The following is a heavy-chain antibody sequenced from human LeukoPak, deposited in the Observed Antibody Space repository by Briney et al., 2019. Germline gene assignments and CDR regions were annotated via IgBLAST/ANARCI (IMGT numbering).Heavy chain of an antibody. CDR1: GFTFSSYS. CDR2: ISGSGGST. CDR3: AKGDYGSGSNDFDY. D-gene: IGHD3-10*01. Sequence: GGSLRLSCAASGFTFSSYSMNWVRQAPGKGLEWVSAISGSGGSTYYADSVKGRFTISRDNSKNTLYLQMNSLRAEDTAVYYCAKGDYGSGSNDFDYWGQGTLVTVSS. V-gene: IGHV3-23*01. J-gene: IGHJ4*02.